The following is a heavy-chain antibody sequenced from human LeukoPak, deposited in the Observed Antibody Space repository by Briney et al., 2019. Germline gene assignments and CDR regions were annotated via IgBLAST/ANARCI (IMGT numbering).Heavy chain of an antibody. CDR1: GFTFSSYA. CDR3: ARGAHKRDDYGGFFDY. D-gene: IGHD4-23*01. V-gene: IGHV3-30*04. CDR2: ISSDGSKK. Sequence: GGSLRLSCEVSGFTFSSYAMHWVRQAPGKGLEWVAVISSDGSKKDYADSVKGRFTISRDNSKNALYLQMNSLRAEDTAVYYCARGAHKRDDYGGFFDYWGQGTLVTVSS. J-gene: IGHJ4*02.